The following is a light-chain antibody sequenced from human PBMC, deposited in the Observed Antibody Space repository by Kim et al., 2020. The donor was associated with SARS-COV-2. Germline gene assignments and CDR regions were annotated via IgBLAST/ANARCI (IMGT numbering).Light chain of an antibody. V-gene: IGKV1-33*01. CDR3: QQYINFPIT. CDR1: QDINNY. CDR2: DAS. J-gene: IGKJ4*01. Sequence: ASVGDSVTITCQASQDINNYLNWYQQKPGKAPKLLIHDASNLQTGVPSRFSGSGSGTEFTFTISSLQSEDIATYYCQQYINFPITFGGGTKVDIK.